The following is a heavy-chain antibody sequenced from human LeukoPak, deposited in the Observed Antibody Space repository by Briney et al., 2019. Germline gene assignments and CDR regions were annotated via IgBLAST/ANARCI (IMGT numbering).Heavy chain of an antibody. CDR1: GGTFSSYA. J-gene: IGHJ4*02. Sequence: GASVKVSCKASGGTFSSYAISWVRQAPGQGLEWMGGIIPIFGTANYAQKFQGRVTITADESTSTAYMELSSLRSEDTAVYYCATGYCSTTNCRRDYWGQGTLVTVSS. V-gene: IGHV1-69*13. CDR3: ATGYCSTTNCRRDY. CDR2: IIPIFGTA. D-gene: IGHD2-2*01.